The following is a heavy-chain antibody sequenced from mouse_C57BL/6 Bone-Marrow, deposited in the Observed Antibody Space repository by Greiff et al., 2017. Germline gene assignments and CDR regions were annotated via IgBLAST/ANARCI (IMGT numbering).Heavy chain of an antibody. Sequence: VQLKESGPGLVQPSQSLSITCTVSGFSLTSYGVHWVRQSPGKGLEWLGVIWSGGSSDYNAAFISRLSISKDNSKSQVFFKMNSLQADDTAIYYCARAPHYYGSSYFDYWGQGTTLTVSS. CDR3: ARAPHYYGSSYFDY. V-gene: IGHV2-2*01. CDR1: GFSLTSYG. J-gene: IGHJ2*01. D-gene: IGHD1-1*01. CDR2: IWSGGSS.